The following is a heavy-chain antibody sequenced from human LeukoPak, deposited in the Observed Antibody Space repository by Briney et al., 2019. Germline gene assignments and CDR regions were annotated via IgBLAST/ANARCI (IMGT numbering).Heavy chain of an antibody. CDR2: IYYSGNT. CDR3: AGGGPVVTATNWFDP. J-gene: IGHJ5*02. V-gene: IGHV4-59*01. Sequence: SETLSLTCTVSGVSISSYYWSWIRQSPGKGLEWIGYIYYSGNTNYNPSLKSRVTISVDTSKNQFSLKLSSVTAADTAVYYCAGGGPVVTATNWFDPWGQGTLVTVSS. CDR1: GVSISSYY. D-gene: IGHD2-21*02.